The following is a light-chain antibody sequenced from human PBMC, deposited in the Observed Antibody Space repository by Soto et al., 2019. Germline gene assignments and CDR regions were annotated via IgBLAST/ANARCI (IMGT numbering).Light chain of an antibody. J-gene: IGLJ3*02. CDR3: YSAADHWV. CDR2: KVS. CDR1: VLAKKY. V-gene: IGLV3-27*01. Sequence: YELTQPSSVSVSPGQTARITCSGDVLAKKYARWFQQEPGQAPVLVIYKVSERPSGIPERSSGSSSGTTVTLTISGAQVEDEADYYCYSAADHWVFGGGTKLTVL.